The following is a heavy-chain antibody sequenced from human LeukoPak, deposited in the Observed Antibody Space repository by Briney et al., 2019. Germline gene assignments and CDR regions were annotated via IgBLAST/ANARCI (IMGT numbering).Heavy chain of an antibody. J-gene: IGHJ5*02. Sequence: SETLSLTCAVYGESFDSFYWNWVRQAPGKGLEWLGEVNQSGGSDYNPALESRVAISADASKRQFSLKLISVTAADTAVYYCAVRLTTGRLGTATTWFDPWGHGTLVSVSS. CDR1: GESFDSFY. D-gene: IGHD1-1*01. CDR3: AVRLTTGRLGTATTWFDP. CDR2: VNQSGGS. V-gene: IGHV4-34*01.